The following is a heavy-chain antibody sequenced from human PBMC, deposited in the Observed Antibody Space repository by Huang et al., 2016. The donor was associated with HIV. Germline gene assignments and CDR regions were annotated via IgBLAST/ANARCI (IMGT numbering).Heavy chain of an antibody. Sequence: QVQLVQSGAEVKKSGSSVKVSCKVSGDTFSRFGFTWVRQAPGQGLEWMGGIIPILGTTTYAQKFQGRVTITADDFTSTVHMDLSRLRSGDTAVYYCAREFEYSSSDYAFDIWGQGTMVTVSS. CDR3: AREFEYSSSDYAFDI. J-gene: IGHJ3*02. CDR2: IIPILGTT. CDR1: GDTFSRFG. V-gene: IGHV1-69*01. D-gene: IGHD6-6*01.